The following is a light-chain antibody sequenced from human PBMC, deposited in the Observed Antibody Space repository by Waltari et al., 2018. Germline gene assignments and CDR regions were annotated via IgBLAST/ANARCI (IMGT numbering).Light chain of an antibody. J-gene: IGLJ2*01. CDR2: DVA. V-gene: IGLV2-11*01. Sequence: QSALTQPASVSGSPGQSITISCTGTSSDVGGYNYVSWYQQHPGKAPKLMIYDVAKRPSGVPDRFSGSKSGNTASLTISGLQAEDDADYFCCSYAGSYTRLFGGGTKLTVL. CDR1: SSDVGGYNY. CDR3: CSYAGSYTRL.